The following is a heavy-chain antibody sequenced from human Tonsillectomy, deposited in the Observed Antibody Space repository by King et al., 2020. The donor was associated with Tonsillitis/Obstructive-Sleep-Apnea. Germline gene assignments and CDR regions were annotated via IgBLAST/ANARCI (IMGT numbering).Heavy chain of an antibody. CDR3: ARHGGIATSGLDV. J-gene: IGHJ6*02. V-gene: IGHV5-51*01. Sequence: QLVQSGAEVKKPGESLKISCKGSGYSFTSYWIGWVRQMPGIGLEWMGIIYPGDSDTRYSPSFQGQVTISADKALRPAYLQWSSLKASDSAMYYCARHGGIATSGLDVWGQGTTVTVSS. CDR2: IYPGDSDT. CDR1: GYSFTSYW. D-gene: IGHD3-3*01.